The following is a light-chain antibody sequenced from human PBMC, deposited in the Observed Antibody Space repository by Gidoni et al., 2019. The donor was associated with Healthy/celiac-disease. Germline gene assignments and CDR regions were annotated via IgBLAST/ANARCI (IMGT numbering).Light chain of an antibody. CDR2: AAS. Sequence: DIQMTQSPSSLSASVGDRVTITCRASQSISSYLNWYQQKPGKAPKLLIYAASSLQSGVPSRFSGSGSGTDFTLTISSLQPEDFATYYCQQSYRTLTFGQXTKVEIK. V-gene: IGKV1-39*01. CDR3: QQSYRTLT. CDR1: QSISSY. J-gene: IGKJ1*01.